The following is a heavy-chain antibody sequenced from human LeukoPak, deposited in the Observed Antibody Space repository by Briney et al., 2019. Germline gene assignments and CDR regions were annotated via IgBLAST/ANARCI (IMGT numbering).Heavy chain of an antibody. J-gene: IGHJ4*02. CDR3: VRDPYDILTGPYFDY. CDR1: GXTFSNYW. Sequence: GGSLRLSCAASGXTFSNYWVHWVRQAPGKGLLWVSGINRDETTITYADFVKGRFTISRDNAKSTLYLQMHSLRAEDTAVYYCVRDPYDILTGPYFDYWGQGTLVTVSS. CDR2: INRDETTI. D-gene: IGHD3-9*01. V-gene: IGHV3-74*01.